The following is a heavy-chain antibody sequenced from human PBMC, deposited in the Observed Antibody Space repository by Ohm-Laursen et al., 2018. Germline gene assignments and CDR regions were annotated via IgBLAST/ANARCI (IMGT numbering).Heavy chain of an antibody. CDR2: IGGDDRT. Sequence: SLRLSCAASGFSFSSYAVTWVRQAPGKGLEWVSAIGGDDRTYYADSVKGRFTISKDKSKNMLYPQMNSLRAEDTAVYYCARQDSGDYYFDYWGQGTLVTVSS. V-gene: IGHV3-23*01. D-gene: IGHD4-17*01. J-gene: IGHJ4*02. CDR1: GFSFSSYA. CDR3: ARQDSGDYYFDY.